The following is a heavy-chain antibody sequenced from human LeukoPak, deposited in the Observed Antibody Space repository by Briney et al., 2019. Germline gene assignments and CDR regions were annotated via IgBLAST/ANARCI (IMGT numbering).Heavy chain of an antibody. CDR1: GGSISYYC. D-gene: IGHD4-11*01. V-gene: IGHV4-4*07. Sequence: PSETLSLTCTVSGGSISYYCWSWIRQPAGKGLEWIGRIYASGSTNYNPSLKSRVTISVDTSKNQFSLKLRSVTAADTAVYYCARVPEVYGNYDFDYWGQGTLVTVSS. J-gene: IGHJ4*02. CDR2: IYASGST. CDR3: ARVPEVYGNYDFDY.